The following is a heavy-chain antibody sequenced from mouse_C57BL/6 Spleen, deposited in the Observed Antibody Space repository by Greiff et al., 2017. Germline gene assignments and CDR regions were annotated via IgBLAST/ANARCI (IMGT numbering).Heavy chain of an antibody. CDR1: GFNIKNTY. D-gene: IGHD2-3*01. J-gene: IGHJ3*01. CDR3: ARWGVYDGYPTWFAY. Sequence: EVQLQQSVAELVRPGASVKLSCTASGFNIKNTYMHWVKQRPEQGLEWIGRIDPANGNTKYAPKFQGKATITADTSSNTAYLQLSSLTSEDTAIYCCARWGVYDGYPTWFAYWGQGTLVTVSA. CDR2: IDPANGNT. V-gene: IGHV14-3*01.